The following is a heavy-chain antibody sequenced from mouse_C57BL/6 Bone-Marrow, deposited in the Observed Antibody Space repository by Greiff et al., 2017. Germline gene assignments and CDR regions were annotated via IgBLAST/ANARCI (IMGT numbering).Heavy chain of an antibody. CDR1: GFNITDDY. CDR2: IDPENGDT. D-gene: IGHD2-2*01. J-gene: IGHJ1*03. CDR3: TTKGYDGGWYFDV. V-gene: IGHV14-4*01. Sequence: VQLQQSGAELVRPGASVKLSCTASGFNITDDYMHWVKQRPEQGLEWIGWIDPENGDTEYASKFQGKATITADTSSNTAYLQLSSLTSEDTAVYYCTTKGYDGGWYFDVWGTGTTVTVSS.